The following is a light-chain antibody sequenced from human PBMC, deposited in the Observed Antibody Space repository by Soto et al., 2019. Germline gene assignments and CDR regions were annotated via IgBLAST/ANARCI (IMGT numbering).Light chain of an antibody. V-gene: IGKV3-20*01. CDR1: QSITRFY. J-gene: IGKJ2*01. CDR2: GAS. Sequence: VLTQSPGALSLSPGERATISCRASQSITRFYLAWYQHKTGQGPRLLIYGASSRATGIPHRFSGRESGTDYTLTISRLGPEDCGVYYCQQSGGSPPHTFGQGTRLEIK. CDR3: QQSGGSPPHT.